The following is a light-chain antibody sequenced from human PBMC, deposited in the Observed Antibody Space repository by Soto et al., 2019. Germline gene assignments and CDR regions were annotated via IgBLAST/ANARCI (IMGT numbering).Light chain of an antibody. Sequence: QSVLTQPPSVSGAPGQRVTISCTGSSSNIGAGYDVHWYQQLPGTAPKLLIYGNSNRPSGVPDRLSGYKSGTSASLAITGLQAEDEADYYCQSYDSSLSGWVFGGGTQLTVL. J-gene: IGLJ3*02. CDR3: QSYDSSLSGWV. V-gene: IGLV1-40*01. CDR2: GNS. CDR1: SSNIGAGYD.